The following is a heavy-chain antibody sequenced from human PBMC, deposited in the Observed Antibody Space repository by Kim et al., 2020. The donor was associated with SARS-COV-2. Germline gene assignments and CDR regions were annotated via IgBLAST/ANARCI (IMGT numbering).Heavy chain of an antibody. CDR2: IYYSGST. CDR3: ARVKRYDSTVFDI. V-gene: IGHV4-31*03. CDR1: GGSISSGGYY. Sequence: SETLSLTCTVSGGSISSGGYYWSWIRQHPGKGLEWIGYIYYSGSTYYNPSLKSRVTISVDTSKNQFSLKLSSVTAADTAVYYCARVKRYDSTVFDIWGQGTMVTVSS. D-gene: IGHD3-22*01. J-gene: IGHJ3*02.